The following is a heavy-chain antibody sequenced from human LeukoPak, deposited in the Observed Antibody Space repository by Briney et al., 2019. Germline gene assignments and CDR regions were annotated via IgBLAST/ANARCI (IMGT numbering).Heavy chain of an antibody. CDR2: INPNSGGT. J-gene: IGHJ6*03. D-gene: IGHD4-17*01. V-gene: IGHV1-2*02. CDR1: GYTFTGYY. CDR3: ARVGGDYGDYVTNWGISYYYYYMDV. Sequence: ASVKVSCKASGYTFTGYYMHWVRQAPGQGLEWMGWINPNSGGTNYAQKFQGRVTVTRDTSISTAYMELSRLRSDDTAVYYCARVGGDYGDYVTNWGISYYYYYMDVWGKGTTVTVSS.